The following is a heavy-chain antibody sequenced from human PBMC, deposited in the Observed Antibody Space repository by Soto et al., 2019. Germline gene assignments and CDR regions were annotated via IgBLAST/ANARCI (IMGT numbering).Heavy chain of an antibody. CDR1: GFSVTNRY. V-gene: IGHV3-53*02. Sequence: EVQLVETGGGLIQPGGSLRLSCTVSGFSVTNRYINWVRQAPGKGLEWVSILYSSGTTYYADSVRGRFTVSRDDSKNTLFLHMNSLRADDTAVYYCARDWSKFSYNYPYYYAMDAWGQGTTVTVSS. CDR3: ARDWSKFSYNYPYYYAMDA. J-gene: IGHJ6*02. CDR2: LYSSGTT. D-gene: IGHD5-18*01.